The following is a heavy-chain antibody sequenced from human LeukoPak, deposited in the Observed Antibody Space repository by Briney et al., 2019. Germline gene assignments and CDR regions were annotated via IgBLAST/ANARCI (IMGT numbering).Heavy chain of an antibody. Sequence: GGSLRLSCAASGFTFSSYSMTWVRQAPGKGLEWVSVIYSGGSTYYADSVKGRFTISRHNSKNTLYLQMNSLRAEDTAVYYCARPRVDTAMALYYYGMDVWGQGTTVTVSS. CDR1: GFTFSSYS. CDR2: IYSGGST. CDR3: ARPRVDTAMALYYYGMDV. D-gene: IGHD5-18*01. J-gene: IGHJ6*02. V-gene: IGHV3-53*04.